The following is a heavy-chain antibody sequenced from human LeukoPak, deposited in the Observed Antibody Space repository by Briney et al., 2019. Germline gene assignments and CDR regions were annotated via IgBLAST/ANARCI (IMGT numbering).Heavy chain of an antibody. CDR2: IYYSGST. J-gene: IGHJ4*02. Sequence: ETPSLTCTVSGGSISSYYWSWIGQPPGKGLEWIGYIYYSGSTNYNPSLKSRVTISVDTSKNQFSLKLSSVTAADTAVYYCARGEYSYGYGGYFDYRGQGTPGTVSS. CDR1: GGSISSYY. V-gene: IGHV4-59*12. D-gene: IGHD5-18*01. CDR3: ARGEYSYGYGGYFDY.